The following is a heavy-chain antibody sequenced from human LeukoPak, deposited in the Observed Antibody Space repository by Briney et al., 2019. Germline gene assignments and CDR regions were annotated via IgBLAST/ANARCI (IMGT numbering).Heavy chain of an antibody. CDR3: ARHEGSYLDKSGYTFDC. V-gene: IGHV4-30-2*03. D-gene: IGHD3-22*01. Sequence: SETLSLTCAVSGGSISSGGYSWSWIRQPPGKGLEWIGYIYHSGSTYYNPSLKSRVTISVDTSKNRFSLKMSSVTAADRAVYYCARHEGSYLDKSGYTFDCWGQGTLVTVSS. J-gene: IGHJ4*02. CDR2: IYHSGST. CDR1: GGSISSGGYS.